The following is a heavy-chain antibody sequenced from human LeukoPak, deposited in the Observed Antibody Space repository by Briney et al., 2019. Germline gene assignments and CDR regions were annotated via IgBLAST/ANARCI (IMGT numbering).Heavy chain of an antibody. J-gene: IGHJ4*02. Sequence: PGGSLRLSCAASGFTFSSSAMGWVRQAPGKGREWVSTISGSGGSTYYADSVKGQFTVSRDNSKNTLYLQMNSLRAEDTAVYYCAKEGRSGWSKFFDYWGQGTLVTVSS. D-gene: IGHD6-19*01. CDR2: ISGSGGST. CDR3: AKEGRSGWSKFFDY. V-gene: IGHV3-23*01. CDR1: GFTFSSSA.